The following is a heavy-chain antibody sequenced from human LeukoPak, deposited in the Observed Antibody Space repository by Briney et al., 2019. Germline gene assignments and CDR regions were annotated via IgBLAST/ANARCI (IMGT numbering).Heavy chain of an antibody. CDR1: GYSFTSYW. CDR2: IERIYSYS. Sequence: GESPRISCKGSGYSFTSYWISWVRQMPGKGLEWMGRIERIYSYSDYSPSFQGHVTISADKSISTAYLQWSSLKASDTAMYYCARLSAAGREPDYWGQGTLVSVSS. D-gene: IGHD6-13*01. CDR3: ARLSAAGREPDY. V-gene: IGHV5-10-1*01. J-gene: IGHJ4*02.